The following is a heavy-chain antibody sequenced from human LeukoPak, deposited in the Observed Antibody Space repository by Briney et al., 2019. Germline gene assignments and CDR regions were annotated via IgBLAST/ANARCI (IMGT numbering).Heavy chain of an antibody. J-gene: IGHJ4*02. CDR2: IKSKTDGGTT. CDR3: TTYGIAVIVGPLNRNFDH. Sequence: GSLRLYFAAPGFTFHNALLSLVRQAPRKGPEWVGRIKSKTDGGTTDYAPPVKSRFTISREESKNPLSLKMNTLNAADTAVYYCTTYGIAVIVGPLNRNFDHWGQGTLVTVSS. CDR1: GFTFHNAL. D-gene: IGHD6-19*01. V-gene: IGHV3-15*01.